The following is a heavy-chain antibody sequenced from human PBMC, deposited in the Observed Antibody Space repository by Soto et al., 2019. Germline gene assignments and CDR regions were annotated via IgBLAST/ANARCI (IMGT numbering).Heavy chain of an antibody. CDR1: GDSISSGDYY. V-gene: IGHV4-30-4*01. CDR2: IYHSGRT. Sequence: SETLFLTCTVSGDSISSGDYYWSWIRQPPWKGLEWIAYIYHSGRTYYNPPLKSRITISLDTPKNQFSLKLSSVTAADTAVYYCARINPIFRDFDPWGQGXLVTV. CDR3: ARINPIFRDFDP. J-gene: IGHJ5*02. D-gene: IGHD3-3*01.